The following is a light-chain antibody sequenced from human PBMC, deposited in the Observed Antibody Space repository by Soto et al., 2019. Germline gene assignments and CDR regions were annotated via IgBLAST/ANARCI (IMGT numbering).Light chain of an antibody. V-gene: IGKV3-11*01. CDR1: QSVSSY. J-gene: IGKJ5*01. CDR2: DAS. Sequence: EIVLTQSPGTLSVSPGAGAPLSCRARQSVSSYLAWYQQKPGQAPRLLIYDASNRATGIPARFSGSGSGTDFTLTISSLEPEDFAVYYCQQRSNWPPEVTFGQGTRLEIK. CDR3: QQRSNWPPEVT.